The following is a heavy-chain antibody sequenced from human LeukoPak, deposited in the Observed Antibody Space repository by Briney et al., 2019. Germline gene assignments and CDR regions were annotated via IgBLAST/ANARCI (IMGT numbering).Heavy chain of an antibody. Sequence: ASVKVSCKASGYTFTGYYMHWVRQAPGQGLEWMGWINPNSGGTNYAQKFQGRVTMTRDTSISTAYMELSRLRSDDTAVYYCARDPTVPYCSGGSCYWFDPWGQGTLVTVSS. J-gene: IGHJ5*02. CDR2: INPNSGGT. D-gene: IGHD2-15*01. CDR1: GYTFTGYY. V-gene: IGHV1-2*02. CDR3: ARDPTVPYCSGGSCYWFDP.